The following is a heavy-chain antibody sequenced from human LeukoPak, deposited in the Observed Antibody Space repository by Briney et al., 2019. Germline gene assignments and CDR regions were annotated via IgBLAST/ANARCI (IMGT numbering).Heavy chain of an antibody. CDR1: GYTFTSYG. Sequence: ASVTVSCKASGYTFTSYGISWVRQAPGQGLEWMGWISAYNGNTNYAQKLQGRVTMTTDTSTSTAYMELRSLRSDDTAVYYCARGELELRDYYYGMDVWGQGTTVTVSS. CDR2: ISAYNGNT. D-gene: IGHD1-7*01. CDR3: ARGELELRDYYYGMDV. J-gene: IGHJ6*02. V-gene: IGHV1-18*01.